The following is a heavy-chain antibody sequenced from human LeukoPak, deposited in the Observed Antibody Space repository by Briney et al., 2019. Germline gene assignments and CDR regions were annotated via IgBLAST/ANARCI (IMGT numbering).Heavy chain of an antibody. CDR3: ARGFLYVWGSYRSYYYGMDV. CDR2: IYYSGST. Sequence: PSETLSLTCTVSGGSISSGGYYWSWIRQHPGKGLEWIGYIYYSGSTYYNPSLKSRVTISVDTSKNQFSLKLSSVTAADTAVYYCARGFLYVWGSYRSYYYGMDVWGQGTTVTVSS. CDR1: GGSISSGGYY. J-gene: IGHJ6*02. D-gene: IGHD3-16*02. V-gene: IGHV4-31*03.